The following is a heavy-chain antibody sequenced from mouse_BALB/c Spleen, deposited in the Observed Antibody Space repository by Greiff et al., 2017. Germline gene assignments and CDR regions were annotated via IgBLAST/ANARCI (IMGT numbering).Heavy chain of an antibody. CDR3: ARGVYDGFPAY. D-gene: IGHD2-3*01. V-gene: IGHV1-14*01. J-gene: IGHJ3*01. CDR1: GYTFTSYV. CDR2: INPYNDGT. Sequence: EVQLQESGPELVKPGASVKMSCKASGYTFTSYVMHWVKQKPGQGLEWIGYINPYNDGTKYNEKFKGKATLTSDKSSSTAYMELSSLTSEDSAVYYCARGVYDGFPAYWGQGTLVTVSA.